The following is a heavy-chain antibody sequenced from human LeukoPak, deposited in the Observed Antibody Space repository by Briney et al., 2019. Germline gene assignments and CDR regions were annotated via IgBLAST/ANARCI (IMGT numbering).Heavy chain of an antibody. V-gene: IGHV3-33*01. CDR1: GFTFSSYG. CDR2: IWYDGSNK. Sequence: PGRSLRLSCAASGFTFSSYGMHWVRQAPGKGLEWVAVIWYDGSNKYYADSVKGRFTISRDNSKNTLYLQMNSLRAEDTAVYYCARDLRDSSGLDYWGQGTLVTVSS. CDR3: ARDLRDSSGLDY. J-gene: IGHJ4*02. D-gene: IGHD3-22*01.